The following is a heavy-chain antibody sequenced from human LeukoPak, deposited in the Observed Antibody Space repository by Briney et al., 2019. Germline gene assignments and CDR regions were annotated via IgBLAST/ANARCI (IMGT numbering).Heavy chain of an antibody. J-gene: IGHJ4*02. D-gene: IGHD3-22*01. CDR1: GFTFSSYG. V-gene: IGHV3-30*03. CDR2: ISYDGSNK. Sequence: GGSLRLSCAASGFTFSSYGMHWVRQAPGKGLQWVALISYDGSNKYYADSVKGRFTISRDNSKNTLYLQMNSLRAEDTAVYYCARDFYDSSGYYYDYWGQGTLVTVSS. CDR3: ARDFYDSSGYYYDY.